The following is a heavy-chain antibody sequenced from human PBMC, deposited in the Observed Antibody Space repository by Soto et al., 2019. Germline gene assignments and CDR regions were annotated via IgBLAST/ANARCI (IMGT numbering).Heavy chain of an antibody. CDR3: ARDGYDGSGSPYPAY. D-gene: IGHD3-10*01. V-gene: IGHV4-59*01. Sequence: SETLSLTCSVSGGSMSEYFWSWIRQSPGKGLEWIGYIYYLGSTDYNPSLKSRVTISVDASKRQFSLRLTSVTAADTAVYYCARDGYDGSGSPYPAYWGPGTQVTVSS. CDR1: GGSMSEYF. J-gene: IGHJ4*02. CDR2: IYYLGST.